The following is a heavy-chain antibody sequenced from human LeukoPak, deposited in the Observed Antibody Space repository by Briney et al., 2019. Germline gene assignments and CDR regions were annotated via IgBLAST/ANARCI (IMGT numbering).Heavy chain of an antibody. V-gene: IGHV3-23*01. CDR3: AKGPYSTSWYGYFDY. D-gene: IGHD6-13*01. J-gene: IGHJ4*02. Sequence: PGGSLRLSCAASGFTFSSYWMHWVRQAPGKGLEWVSDISAGGGSTYYADFVKGRITISRDNSKNTMYLQMNNLRAEDTAVYYCAKGPYSTSWYGYFDYWGQGTLVTVSS. CDR1: GFTFSSYW. CDR2: ISAGGGST.